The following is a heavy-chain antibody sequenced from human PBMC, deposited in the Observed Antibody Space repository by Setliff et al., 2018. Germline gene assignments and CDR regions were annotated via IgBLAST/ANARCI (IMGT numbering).Heavy chain of an antibody. D-gene: IGHD6-6*01. V-gene: IGHV1-18*01. CDR3: VRRVYGSSSGYYHYYMDV. CDR2: ISTHNGDT. J-gene: IGHJ6*03. CDR1: GYTFTSYG. Sequence: ASVKVSCKASGYTFTSYGISWVRQAPGQGLEWMGWISTHNGDTDYAQKLQDRLTMTTDTSTSTVYMELRSLRSDDTAVYYCVRRVYGSSSGYYHYYMDVWGKGTTVTVSS.